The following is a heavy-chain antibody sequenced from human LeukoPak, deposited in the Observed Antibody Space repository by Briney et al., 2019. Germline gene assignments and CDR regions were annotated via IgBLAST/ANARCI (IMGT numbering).Heavy chain of an antibody. Sequence: GGSLRLSCAASGFTFSNHSMLWVRQPPGKGPEWVAGISDDGNSDHYADSVKGRFTFSRDNSKNTLSLQMNSLRGEVTAVYYCARGSAPAGTYHLDCWGQGTLVTVSS. J-gene: IGHJ4*02. CDR2: ISDDGNSD. CDR1: GFTFSNHS. V-gene: IGHV3-30-3*01. CDR3: ARGSAPAGTYHLDC. D-gene: IGHD6-25*01.